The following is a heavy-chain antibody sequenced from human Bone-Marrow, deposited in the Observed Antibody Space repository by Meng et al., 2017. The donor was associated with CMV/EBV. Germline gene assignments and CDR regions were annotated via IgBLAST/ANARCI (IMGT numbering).Heavy chain of an antibody. J-gene: IGHJ6*02. V-gene: IGHV3-21*01. CDR1: GFTFSSYW. D-gene: IGHD2-2*01. Sequence: GGSLRLSCAASGFTFSSYWMHWVRQAPGKGLEWVSSISSSSSYIYYADSVKGRFTISRDNAKNSLYLQMNSLRAEDTAVYYCARVRLVPGTDNYYYYYGMDVWGQGTTVTFSS. CDR3: ARVRLVPGTDNYYYYYGMDV. CDR2: ISSSSSYI.